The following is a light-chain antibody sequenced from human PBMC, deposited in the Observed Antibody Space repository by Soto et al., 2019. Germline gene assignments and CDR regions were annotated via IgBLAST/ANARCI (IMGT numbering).Light chain of an antibody. CDR1: QTVSTY. J-gene: IGKJ1*01. Sequence: DTQMTQSPSSLSASVGDRISITCRASQTVSTYLNWYQQKPGKAPTLLISATSTLQSGVPSMFSGSGSGTDFTLTITSLQPEDFATYYCQQTYTTPRTFGQGTKVAIK. CDR3: QQTYTTPRT. V-gene: IGKV1-39*01. CDR2: ATS.